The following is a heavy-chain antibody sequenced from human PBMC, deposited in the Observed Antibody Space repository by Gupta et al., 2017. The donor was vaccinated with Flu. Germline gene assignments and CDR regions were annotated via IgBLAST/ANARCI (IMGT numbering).Heavy chain of an antibody. J-gene: IGHJ4*02. D-gene: IGHD4-17*01. Sequence: QVQLVQSGAEVKKPGASVKVSCXAXXYXXXXXXMXWVRQAPGQGLEWLGWINPNSGGTYYTQKFQGRVTMTRDSSISTAYMELSRLRSDDTAVYYCARDSSVTTMNNWGQGTLVTISS. CDR1: XYXXXXXX. V-gene: IGHV1-2*02. CDR3: ARDSSVTTMNN. CDR2: INPNSGGT.